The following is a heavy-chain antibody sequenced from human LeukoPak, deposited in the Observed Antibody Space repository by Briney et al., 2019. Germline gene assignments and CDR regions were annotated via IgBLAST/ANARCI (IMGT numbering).Heavy chain of an antibody. CDR3: AKDGMWDYYDSSGSWVDY. V-gene: IGHV3-74*01. CDR2: INSDGSSG. J-gene: IGHJ4*02. CDR1: GFIFNNYW. Sequence: GGSLRLSCAASGFIFNNYWMHWVRQAPGEGLVWVSRINSDGSSGNYADSVKGRSTISRDNAKNTLYLQMNSLRAEDTAEYYCAKDGMWDYYDSSGSWVDYWGQGTLVTVSS. D-gene: IGHD3-22*01.